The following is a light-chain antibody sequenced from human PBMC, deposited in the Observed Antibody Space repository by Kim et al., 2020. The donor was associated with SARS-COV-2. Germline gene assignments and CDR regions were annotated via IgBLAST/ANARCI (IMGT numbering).Light chain of an antibody. CDR3: QQYNNWPSWT. CDR1: QSVSSN. Sequence: EIVMTQSPATLSVSPGERATLSCRASQSVSSNLVWYQQKPGQAPRHLIYGASTRATGIPARFSGSGSGTEFTLTISSLQSEDFAVYYCQQYNNWPSWTFGQGTKVDIK. CDR2: GAS. V-gene: IGKV3-15*01. J-gene: IGKJ1*01.